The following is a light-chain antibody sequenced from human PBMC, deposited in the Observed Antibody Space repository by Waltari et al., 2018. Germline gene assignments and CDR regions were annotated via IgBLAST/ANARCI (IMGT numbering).Light chain of an antibody. CDR2: GNS. CDR3: QSYDSSLSLI. V-gene: IGLV1-40*01. Sequence: QSVLTQPPSVSGAQGQRVTISCTGSSSDIGAGYDVHWYQQLPGTAPKLLIYGNSHRPSGVPDRFSASKSGPSASLDIAGLQAEDEADYYCQSYDSSLSLIFGGGTGLTVL. CDR1: SSDIGAGYD. J-gene: IGLJ2*01.